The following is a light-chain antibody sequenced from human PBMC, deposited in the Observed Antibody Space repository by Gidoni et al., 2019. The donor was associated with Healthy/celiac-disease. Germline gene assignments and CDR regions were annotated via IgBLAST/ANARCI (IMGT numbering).Light chain of an antibody. J-gene: IGKJ2*01. CDR1: QSVSSSY. V-gene: IGKV3-20*01. CDR3: QQYGSSPPET. CDR2: GSS. Sequence: EIVLPPSPGTLSLSPGERATLSCRASQSVSSSYLAWYQQKPGQAPRLPIYGSSSRATGIPDRFSGSGSGTDFTLTISRLEPEDCAVYYCQQYGSSPPETFGQGTQLEIK.